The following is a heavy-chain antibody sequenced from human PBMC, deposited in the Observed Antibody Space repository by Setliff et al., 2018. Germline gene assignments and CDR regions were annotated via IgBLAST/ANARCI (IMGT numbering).Heavy chain of an antibody. CDR3: ARLGATTVTTGTPPFDY. CDR1: GGSISSYY. D-gene: IGHD4-17*01. CDR2: IYYSGST. V-gene: IGHV4-59*08. Sequence: SETLSLTCTVSGGSISSYYWSWIRQPPGKGLEWIGYIYYSGSTNYNPSLKSRVTISVDTSKNQFSLKLSSVTAADTAVYYCARLGATTVTTGTPPFDYWGQGTLVTVS. J-gene: IGHJ4*02.